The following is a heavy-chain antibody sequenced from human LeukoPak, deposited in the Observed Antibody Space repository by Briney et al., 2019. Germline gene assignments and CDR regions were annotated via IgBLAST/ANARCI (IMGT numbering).Heavy chain of an antibody. CDR1: TFIFSDYA. J-gene: IGHJ3*02. D-gene: IGHD2-2*01. CDR2: ISGGGDAT. Sequence: GGSLRLSCAASTFIFSDYAMTWVRQAPGKGLEWVSTISGGGDATYYAHSVKGRFAVSRDDSKKALYLQLNSLRAEDTAVYYCTRDQRKYCSRTTCFVFDIWGQGTVVSVSS. V-gene: IGHV3-23*01. CDR3: TRDQRKYCSRTTCFVFDI.